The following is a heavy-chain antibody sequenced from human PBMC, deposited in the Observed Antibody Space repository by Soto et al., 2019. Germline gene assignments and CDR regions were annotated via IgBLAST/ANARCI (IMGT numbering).Heavy chain of an antibody. CDR1: GYSFTSYW. J-gene: IGHJ6*03. D-gene: IGHD4-17*01. Sequence: GESLKISCKGSGYSFTSYWIGWVRQMPGKGLEWMGIIYPGDSDTRYSPSFQGQVTISADKSISTAYLQWSSLKASDTAMYYCARGPAYGDYGLYYCYYMDVWGKGTTVTVSS. CDR3: ARGPAYGDYGLYYCYYMDV. CDR2: IYPGDSDT. V-gene: IGHV5-51*01.